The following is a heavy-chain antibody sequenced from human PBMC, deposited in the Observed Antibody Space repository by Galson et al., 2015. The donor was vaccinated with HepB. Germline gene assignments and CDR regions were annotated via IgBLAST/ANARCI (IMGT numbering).Heavy chain of an antibody. CDR1: GGTFSSYA. CDR2: IIPIFGTA. J-gene: IGHJ4*02. V-gene: IGHV1-69*13. Sequence: SVKVSCKASGGTFSSYAISWVRQAPGQGLEWMGGIIPIFGTANYAQKFQGRVTITADESTSTAYMELSSLRSEDTAVYYCARDRRAYSSGWYGALGYWGQGTLVTVSS. CDR3: ARDRRAYSSGWYGALGY. D-gene: IGHD6-19*01.